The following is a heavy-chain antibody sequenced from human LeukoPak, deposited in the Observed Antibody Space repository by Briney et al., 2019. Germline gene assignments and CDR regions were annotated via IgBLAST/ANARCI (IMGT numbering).Heavy chain of an antibody. CDR1: VFTLSELS. CDR2: FDPNEGEA. CDR3: ATGIFCATTTCPGYGNYYHFMDV. Sequence: GASVNVSFTCSVFTLSELSMHWVRQAPGNGREGVGGFDPNEGEAVYAERFRGRVLLTDERPTNKAYMHLSSLGADDTAVYYCATGIFCATTTCPGYGNYYHFMDVWGEGTTVTV. D-gene: IGHD3-3*02. V-gene: IGHV1-24*01. J-gene: IGHJ6*03.